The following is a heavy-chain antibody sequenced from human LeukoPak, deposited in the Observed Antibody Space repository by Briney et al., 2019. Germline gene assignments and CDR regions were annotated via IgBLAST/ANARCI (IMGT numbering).Heavy chain of an antibody. CDR1: GFTFTSLW. D-gene: IGHD4-17*01. Sequence: ARSLRLSCPASGFTFTSLWMQWVRQPPGKGLVCVSPVEHEGSRTAYAESVTGRFTISRDNARNMVYLQMKRLRAEDTAVYYCATDLGWGQGALVTVSS. J-gene: IGHJ4*02. CDR2: VEHEGSRT. V-gene: IGHV3-74*01. CDR3: ATDLG.